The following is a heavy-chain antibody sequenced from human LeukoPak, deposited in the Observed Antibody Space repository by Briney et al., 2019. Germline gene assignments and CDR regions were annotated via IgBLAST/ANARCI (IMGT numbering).Heavy chain of an antibody. Sequence: SETLSLTCAVSGGSISSGGYSWSWIRQPPGKGLEWIGYMYHSGSTYYNPSLKSRVTMSVDRSKNQFSLKLTSVTAADTAVYYCARSAPVTYNFDYWGQGTLVTVSS. D-gene: IGHD4-17*01. CDR3: ARSAPVTYNFDY. CDR1: GGSISSGGYS. V-gene: IGHV4-30-2*01. J-gene: IGHJ4*02. CDR2: MYHSGST.